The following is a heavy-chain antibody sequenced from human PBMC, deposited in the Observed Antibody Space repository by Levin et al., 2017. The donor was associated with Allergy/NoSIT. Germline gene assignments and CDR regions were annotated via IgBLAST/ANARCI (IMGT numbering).Heavy chain of an antibody. Sequence: GGSLRLSCAASGFTFSSYSMNWVRQAPGKGLEWVSYISSSSSSTIYYADSVKGRFTISRDNAKNSLYLQMNSLRDEDTGVYYCARQVRGAYFDYWGQGTLVTVSS. D-gene: IGHD3-10*01. CDR2: ISSSSSSTI. J-gene: IGHJ4*02. V-gene: IGHV3-48*02. CDR1: GFTFSSYS. CDR3: ARQVRGAYFDY.